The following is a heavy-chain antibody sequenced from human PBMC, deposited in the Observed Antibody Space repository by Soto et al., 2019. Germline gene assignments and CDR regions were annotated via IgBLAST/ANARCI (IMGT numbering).Heavy chain of an antibody. J-gene: IGHJ4*02. Sequence: QVQLVQSGAEVKKPGASVKVSCKASGYTFTSYDIHWVRQATGQGLEWMGWMNPNSGNRGYAQKFQGRVTVTTNTSIRTAYMELSSLRSEDTAVYFCARDYYDSSGSYSSGDYWGQGTLVTVSS. CDR3: ARDYYDSSGSYSSGDY. CDR2: MNPNSGNR. D-gene: IGHD3-22*01. V-gene: IGHV1-8*01. CDR1: GYTFTSYD.